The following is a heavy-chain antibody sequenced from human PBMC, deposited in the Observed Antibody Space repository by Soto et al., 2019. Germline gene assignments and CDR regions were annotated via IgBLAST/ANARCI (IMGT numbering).Heavy chain of an antibody. Sequence: GGSLRLSCSASGFTFSSYAVSWVRQAPGKRLEWVSAISGSGGSTYYADSVKGRFAISRDNSKNTLYLQMNSLRAEDTAVYYCAKGSWYNDYVWGSYRNIYELLEYWGRGTLVRVSS. CDR2: ISGSGGST. D-gene: IGHD3-16*02. CDR3: AKGSWYNDYVWGSYRNIYELLEY. J-gene: IGHJ4*02. CDR1: GFTFSSYA. V-gene: IGHV3-23*01.